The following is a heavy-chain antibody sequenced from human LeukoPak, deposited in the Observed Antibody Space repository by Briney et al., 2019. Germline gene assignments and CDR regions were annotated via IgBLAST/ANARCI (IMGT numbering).Heavy chain of an antibody. D-gene: IGHD1-26*01. Sequence: GESLKISCKGSGYSFSSYWIAWVRQMPGKGLEWMGIIFPGDSDTRYSPSFQGQVTISADKSISAAYLQWSSLKASDAAMYYCARLPDSGSYFRGAEYYMDVWGKGTTVTVSS. V-gene: IGHV5-51*01. J-gene: IGHJ6*03. CDR3: ARLPDSGSYFRGAEYYMDV. CDR1: GYSFSSYW. CDR2: IFPGDSDT.